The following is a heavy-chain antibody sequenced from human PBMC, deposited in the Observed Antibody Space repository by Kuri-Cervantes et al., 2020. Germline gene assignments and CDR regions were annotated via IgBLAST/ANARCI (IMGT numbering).Heavy chain of an antibody. CDR3: ARLERAMATMLSFGY. D-gene: IGHD5-24*01. CDR1: GFTFSNFA. Sequence: GGSLRLSCAASGFTFSNFAMHWVRQAPGKGLEWVAIISYDITNKYYADSVKGRFSISRDNTKNTLYLQMNSLRAEDTAVYYCARLERAMATMLSFGYWGQGTLVTVSS. J-gene: IGHJ4*02. CDR2: ISYDITNK. V-gene: IGHV3-30-3*01.